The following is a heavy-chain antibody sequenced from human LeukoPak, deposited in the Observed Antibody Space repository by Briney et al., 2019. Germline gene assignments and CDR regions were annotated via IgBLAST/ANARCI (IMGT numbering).Heavy chain of an antibody. Sequence: PGGSLRLSCAASGFTFSSYAMPWVRQAPGKGLEYVSAISSNGGSTYYANSVKGRFTISRDNSKNTLYLQMGSLRAEDMAVYYCARGKYSSTPPFDYWGQGTLVTVSS. CDR2: ISSNGGST. CDR3: ARGKYSSTPPFDY. J-gene: IGHJ4*02. V-gene: IGHV3-64*01. CDR1: GFTFSSYA. D-gene: IGHD6-13*01.